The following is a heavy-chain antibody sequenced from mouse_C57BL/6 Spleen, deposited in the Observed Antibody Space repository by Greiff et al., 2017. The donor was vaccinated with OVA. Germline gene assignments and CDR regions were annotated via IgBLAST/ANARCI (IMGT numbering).Heavy chain of an antibody. CDR1: GFTFSNYW. CDR2: IRLKSDNYAT. Sequence: EVQGVESGGGLVQPGGSMKLSCVASGFTFSNYWMNWVRQSPEKGLEWVAQIRLKSDNYATHYAESVKGRFTISRDDSKSSVYLQMNNLRAEDTGIYYCTGPALYGISWFADWGQGTLVTVSA. CDR3: TGPALYGISWFAD. V-gene: IGHV6-3*01. J-gene: IGHJ3*01. D-gene: IGHD1-1*01.